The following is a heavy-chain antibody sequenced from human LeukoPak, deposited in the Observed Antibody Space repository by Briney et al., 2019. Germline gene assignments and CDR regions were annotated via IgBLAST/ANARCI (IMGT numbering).Heavy chain of an antibody. V-gene: IGHV4-39*01. CDR1: GGSISSSSYY. D-gene: IGHD5-18*01. CDR2: IYYSGST. J-gene: IGHJ4*02. Sequence: SETLSLTCTVSGGSISSSSYYWGWIRQPPGKGLEWIGSIYYSGSTYYNPSLKSRVTISVDTSKNQFSLKLSSVTAADTAVYYCARGGYSYGDNFDYWGQGTLVTVSS. CDR3: ARGGYSYGDNFDY.